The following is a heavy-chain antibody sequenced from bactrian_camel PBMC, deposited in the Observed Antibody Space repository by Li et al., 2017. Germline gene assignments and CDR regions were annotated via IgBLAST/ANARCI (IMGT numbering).Heavy chain of an antibody. CDR2: INSGGGST. CDR1: GSIGRMAC. D-gene: IGHD1*01. V-gene: IGHV3S40*01. CDR3: TQGIYYAPIGDIHRHQ. J-gene: IGHJ4*01. Sequence: VQLVESGGGLVQPGGSLRLSCEASGSIGRMACMSWARQAPGKELEWVSGINSGGGSTYYLDSVKGRFTISRDNNKNTLYLQLNSLRTEDTAMYFCTQGIYYAPIGDIHRHQRGQGTQVTVS.